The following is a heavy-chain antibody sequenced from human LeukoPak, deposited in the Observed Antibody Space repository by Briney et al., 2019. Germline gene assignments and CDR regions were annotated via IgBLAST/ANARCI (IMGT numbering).Heavy chain of an antibody. CDR1: GFTFSTYA. CDR2: IFNSGTST. V-gene: IGHV3-23*01. D-gene: IGHD4-17*01. J-gene: IGHJ4*02. CDR3: AKDMYGDFGGVDY. Sequence: GGSLRLSCAASGFTFSTYAMTWVRQAPGKGLEWVSVIFNSGTSTYYADSVKSRFTISRDNSKNTLHLQMSSLRAEDTAVYYCAKDMYGDFGGVDYWGQGTLVIVSS.